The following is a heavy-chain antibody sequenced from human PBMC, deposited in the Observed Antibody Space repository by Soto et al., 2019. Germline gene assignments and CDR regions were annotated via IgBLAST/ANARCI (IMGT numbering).Heavy chain of an antibody. CDR3: ARDSDGSSWYCYYGMDV. J-gene: IGHJ6*02. Sequence: QVQLVESGGGLVKPGGSLRLSCAASGFTFSDYYMSWIRQAPGKGLEWVSYISSSSSYTNYADSVKGRFTISRDNAKNSLYLQMNSLRAEDTAVYYCARDSDGSSWYCYYGMDVWGQGTTVTVSS. D-gene: IGHD6-13*01. CDR2: ISSSSSYT. V-gene: IGHV3-11*05. CDR1: GFTFSDYY.